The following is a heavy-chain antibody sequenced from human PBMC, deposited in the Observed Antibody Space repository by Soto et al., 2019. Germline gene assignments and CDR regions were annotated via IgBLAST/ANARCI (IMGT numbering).Heavy chain of an antibody. D-gene: IGHD3-3*01. CDR2: TYYTGST. Sequence: QVRLQESGPGLVKPSQTLSLTCTVSGGSIRSVDYFWIWVLQPPGQGLEWIGYTYYTGSTPYNPSIKSRITMSVETSKKQFSLKVSSVTAADTAVYFCARDDGYYRLYDYWGQGSLVTVSS. CDR3: ARDDGYYRLYDY. V-gene: IGHV4-30-4*01. J-gene: IGHJ4*02. CDR1: GGSIRSVDYF.